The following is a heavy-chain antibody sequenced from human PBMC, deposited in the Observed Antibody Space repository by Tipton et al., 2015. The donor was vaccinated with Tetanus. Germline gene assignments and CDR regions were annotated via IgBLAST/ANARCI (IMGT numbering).Heavy chain of an antibody. D-gene: IGHD5-18*01. CDR1: GFTFSSYV. CDR3: ARDPLSGYSYGAFDY. V-gene: IGHV3-30-3*01. CDR2: ISYDGSNR. Sequence: SLRLSCAASGFTFSSYVIHWVRQAPGKGLEWLAVISYDGSNRYYADSVKGRFTISRDTSKNTLYLQMDSLRVEDTGGYYCARDPLSGYSYGAFDYWGQGSLVTVSS. J-gene: IGHJ4*02.